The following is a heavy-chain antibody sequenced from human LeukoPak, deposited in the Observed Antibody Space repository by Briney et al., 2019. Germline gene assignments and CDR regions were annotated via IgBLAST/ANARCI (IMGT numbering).Heavy chain of an antibody. CDR1: GFTFNIYA. CDR3: AREPMYGSGGIDY. D-gene: IGHD3-10*01. Sequence: GGSLRLSCAASGFTFNIYAMSWIRQAPGKGLEWFATIRGTDGYTYYADSVKGRFIISRDNAKNSLYLQMNSLRAEDTALYYCAREPMYGSGGIDYWGQGTLVTVSS. CDR2: IRGTDGYT. J-gene: IGHJ4*02. V-gene: IGHV3-23*01.